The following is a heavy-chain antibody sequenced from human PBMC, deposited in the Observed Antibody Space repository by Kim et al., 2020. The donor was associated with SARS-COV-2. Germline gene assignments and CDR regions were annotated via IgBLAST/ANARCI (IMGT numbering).Heavy chain of an antibody. Sequence: ASVKVSCKVSGYTLTELSMHWVRQAPGKGLEWMGGFDPEDGETIYAQKFQGRVTMTEDTSTDTAYMELSSLRSEDTAVYYCATPWSWSLRFREGPLGHWFDPWGQGTLVSVSS. CDR2: FDPEDGET. V-gene: IGHV1-24*01. CDR1: GYTLTELS. D-gene: IGHD7-27*01. CDR3: ATPWSWSLRFREGPLGHWFDP. J-gene: IGHJ5*02.